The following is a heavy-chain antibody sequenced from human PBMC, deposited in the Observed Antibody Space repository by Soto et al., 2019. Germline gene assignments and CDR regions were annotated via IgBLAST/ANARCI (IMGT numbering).Heavy chain of an antibody. Sequence: SETLSLTCAVSGGSISSGGYSWSWIRQPPGKGLEWIGYIYYSGSTNYNPSLKSRVTISVDTSKNQFSLKLSSVTAADTAVYYCARDDGGYSYGYGYYYYGMDVRGQGTTVTVSS. CDR3: ARDDGGYSYGYGYYYYGMDV. CDR1: GGSISSGGYS. J-gene: IGHJ6*02. D-gene: IGHD5-18*01. CDR2: IYYSGST. V-gene: IGHV4-61*08.